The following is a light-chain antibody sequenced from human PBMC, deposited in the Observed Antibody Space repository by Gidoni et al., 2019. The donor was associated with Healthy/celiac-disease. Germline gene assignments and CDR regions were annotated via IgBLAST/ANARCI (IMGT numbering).Light chain of an antibody. CDR3: SSYTSSSNRV. CDR2: DVS. CDR1: SSDVGGYNY. Sequence: QSALTQPASVSGSPGQSITISCTGTSSDVGGYNYVPWYQKHPGKSPNLMIYDVSNRPSGVSNCFSGYKSGHKASLTSSGLQAEDEADYYCSSYTSSSNRVFGGGTKLTVL. V-gene: IGLV2-14*03. J-gene: IGLJ3*02.